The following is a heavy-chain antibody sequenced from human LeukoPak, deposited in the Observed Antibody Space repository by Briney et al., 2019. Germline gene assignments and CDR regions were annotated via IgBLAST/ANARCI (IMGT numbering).Heavy chain of an antibody. J-gene: IGHJ4*02. CDR1: GGSISSYY. CDR2: IYYSGST. D-gene: IGHD6-13*01. CDR3: AGSSSWYDSFDY. Sequence: SETLSLTCTVSGGSISSYYWSWIRQPPGKGLEWIGYIYYSGSTNYNPSLKSRVTISVDTSKNQSSLKLSSVTAADTAVYYCAGSSSWYDSFDYWGQGTLVTVSS. V-gene: IGHV4-59*08.